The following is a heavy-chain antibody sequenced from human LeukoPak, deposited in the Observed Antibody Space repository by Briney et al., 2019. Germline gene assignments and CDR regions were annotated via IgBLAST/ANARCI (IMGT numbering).Heavy chain of an antibody. CDR2: ITTSSTYL. V-gene: IGHV3-21*01. Sequence: GGSLRLSCAASGFTFSRYSMNWVRQPPGKGLEWVSSITTSSTYLFYADSVKGRFTISRDNAKNSLYLQMNSLRAEDTAVYYCARDLEQQLFDLWGQGTLVTVPS. CDR1: GFTFSRYS. D-gene: IGHD6-13*01. CDR3: ARDLEQQLFDL. J-gene: IGHJ5*02.